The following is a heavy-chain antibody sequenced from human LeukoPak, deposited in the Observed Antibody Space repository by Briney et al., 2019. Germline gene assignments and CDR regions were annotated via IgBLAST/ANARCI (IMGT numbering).Heavy chain of an antibody. D-gene: IGHD3-10*01. CDR2: INWNGGST. CDR1: GFTFDDYG. Sequence: GGSLRLSCAASGFTFDDYGMSWVRQAPGKGLEWVSGINWNGGSTGYADSVKGRFTISRDNAKNSLYLQMNSLRAEDTAVYYCAKGHYYGSGSYYPSVDYWGQGTLVTVSS. V-gene: IGHV3-20*04. J-gene: IGHJ4*02. CDR3: AKGHYYGSGSYYPSVDY.